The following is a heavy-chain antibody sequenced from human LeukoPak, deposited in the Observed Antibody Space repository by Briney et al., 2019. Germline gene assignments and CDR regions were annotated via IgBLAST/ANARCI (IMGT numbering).Heavy chain of an antibody. CDR3: AGLVGRYSSGLYYYYFDY. V-gene: IGHV4-4*02. D-gene: IGHD3-22*01. CDR1: GFTFSSYAM. Sequence: GSLRLSCAASGFTFSSYAMSWVRQPPGKGLEWIGEMYLSGTTHSNPSVKSRVTISIDKSKNQFFLSLSSVTAADTAVYYCAGLVGRYSSGLYYYYFDYWGQGTLVTVSS. CDR2: MYLSGTT. J-gene: IGHJ4*02.